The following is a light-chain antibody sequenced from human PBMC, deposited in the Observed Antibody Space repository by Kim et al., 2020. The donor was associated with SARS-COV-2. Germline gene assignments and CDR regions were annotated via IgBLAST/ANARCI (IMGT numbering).Light chain of an antibody. V-gene: IGLV4-69*01. CDR1: SGHSRNA. J-gene: IGLJ3*02. Sequence: APVKPTCTLSSGHSRNAIAWQQQQPEKGPRYLMILNSDGSHSKGDGIPDRFSGSSSGAGRYLTISSLQSEDEADYYCQTWVTGSWVFGGGTQLTVL. CDR3: QTWVTGSWV. CDR2: LNSDGSH.